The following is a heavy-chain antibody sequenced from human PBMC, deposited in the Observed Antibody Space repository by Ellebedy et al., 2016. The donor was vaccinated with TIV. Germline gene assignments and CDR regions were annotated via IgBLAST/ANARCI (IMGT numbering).Heavy chain of an antibody. D-gene: IGHD3-10*01. Sequence: GESLKISCAASGFTFSSYALSWVRQAPGKGPEWVSAISASGSSTYSADSVKGRFTISRDNSMNTLYLQMNSLRVEDTAVYYCAKDYYGSGSYWRPFDYWGQGTLVTVSS. CDR2: ISASGSST. V-gene: IGHV3-23*01. CDR1: GFTFSSYA. J-gene: IGHJ4*02. CDR3: AKDYYGSGSYWRPFDY.